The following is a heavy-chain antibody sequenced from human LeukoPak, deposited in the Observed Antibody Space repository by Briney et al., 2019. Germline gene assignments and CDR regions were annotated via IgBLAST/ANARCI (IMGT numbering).Heavy chain of an antibody. J-gene: IGHJ5*02. CDR3: ARDVGMAVAGWRFDP. CDR2: IYTSGST. CDR1: GGSISNYY. D-gene: IGHD6-19*01. Sequence: SETLSLTCTVSGGSISNYYWSWIRQPVGKGLECIGRIYTSGSTNYNPSLKSRVTMSVDTSKNQFSLKLSSVTAADTAVYYCARDVGMAVAGWRFDPWGQGTLVTVSS. V-gene: IGHV4-4*07.